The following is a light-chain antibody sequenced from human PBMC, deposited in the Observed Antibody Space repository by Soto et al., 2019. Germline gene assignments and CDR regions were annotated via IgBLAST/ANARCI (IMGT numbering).Light chain of an antibody. CDR2: GAS. J-gene: IGKJ4*01. Sequence: EIVMTQSPATLSVSPGERATLSCRASQSVSSNLAWYQQKPGQAPRLLIYGASTRATGIPARFSGSGSGTEFTLTIRSLQSEDFAVYYCQQSNNWPDTFGGGTKVDIK. CDR3: QQSNNWPDT. V-gene: IGKV3-15*01. CDR1: QSVSSN.